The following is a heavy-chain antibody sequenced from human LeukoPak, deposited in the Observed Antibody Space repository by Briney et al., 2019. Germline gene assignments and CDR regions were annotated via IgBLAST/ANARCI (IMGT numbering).Heavy chain of an antibody. J-gene: IGHJ4*02. V-gene: IGHV4-39*01. CDR1: GGSLSSSSYY. Sequence: PSETLSLTCTVSGGSLSSSSYYWGWIRQPPGKGLEWIGSIYYSGSTYYNPSLKSRVTISVDTSKNQFSLKLSSVTAADTAVYYCARLGYYDFWSGYYFDYWGQGTLVTVSS. CDR3: ARLGYYDFWSGYYFDY. CDR2: IYYSGST. D-gene: IGHD3-3*01.